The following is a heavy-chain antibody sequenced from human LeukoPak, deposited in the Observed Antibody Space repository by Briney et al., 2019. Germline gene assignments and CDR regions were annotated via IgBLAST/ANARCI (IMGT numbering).Heavy chain of an antibody. D-gene: IGHD2-15*01. V-gene: IGHV3-66*02. J-gene: IGHJ1*01. CDR3: ATSYCSGGSCYPQYFQH. CDR1: GFTVSSNY. Sequence: PGGSLRLSCAASGFTVSSNYMSWVRRAPGKGLEWVSLLYSGGNTYYADSAKGRFTISRDNSKNTLYLQMNSLRAEDTAVYYCATSYCSGGSCYPQYFQHWGQGTLVTVSS. CDR2: LYSGGNT.